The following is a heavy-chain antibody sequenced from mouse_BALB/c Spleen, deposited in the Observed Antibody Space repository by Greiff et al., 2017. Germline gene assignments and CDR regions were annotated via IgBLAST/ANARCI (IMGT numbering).Heavy chain of an antibody. J-gene: IGHJ4*01. CDR2: ISYDGSN. Sequence: LEESGPGLVKPSQSLSLTCSVTGYSITSGYYWNWIRQFPGNNLEWMGYISYDGSNNYNPSLKNRISITRDTSKNQFFLKLNSVTTEDTATYYCARDDYYAMDYWGQGTSVTVSS. CDR3: ARDDYYAMDY. CDR1: GYSITSGYY. V-gene: IGHV3-6*02.